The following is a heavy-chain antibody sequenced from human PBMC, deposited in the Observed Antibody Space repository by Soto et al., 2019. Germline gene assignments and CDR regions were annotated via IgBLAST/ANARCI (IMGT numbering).Heavy chain of an antibody. CDR1: GASISDYY. J-gene: IGHJ4*02. V-gene: IGHV4-59*01. D-gene: IGHD3-22*01. Sequence: SETLSLTCTVSGASISDYYWSWIRQSPGKGLDWIGYFYPSGRTDYNPSLKSRVTISVDTSKNQFSLKLSSVTAADTAVYYCARSYYYDSSGYFPYWGQGTLVTVSS. CDR2: FYPSGRT. CDR3: ARSYYYDSSGYFPY.